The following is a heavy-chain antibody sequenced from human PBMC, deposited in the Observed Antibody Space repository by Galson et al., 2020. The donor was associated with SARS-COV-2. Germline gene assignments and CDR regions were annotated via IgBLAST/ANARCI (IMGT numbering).Heavy chain of an antibody. CDR3: ATYSVVVVAPTPLRADY. CDR2: IYHIGST. J-gene: IGHJ4*02. CDR1: GYSISSGYF. D-gene: IGHD2-15*01. V-gene: IGHV4-38-2*02. Sequence: SETLSLTCTVSGYSISSGYFWGWIRQPPGKGREWMGGIYHIGSTYYNPSLKSRVTISVDTSKNQFSLKLSSVTAADTAVYYCATYSVVVVAPTPLRADYWGQGTLVTVSS.